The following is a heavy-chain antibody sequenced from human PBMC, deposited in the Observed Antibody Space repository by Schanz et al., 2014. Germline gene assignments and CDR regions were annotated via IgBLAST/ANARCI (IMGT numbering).Heavy chain of an antibody. CDR2: ISYDGSNK. CDR1: GFTLSSYA. Sequence: VLLVESGGGLVKPGGSLRLSCAAYGFTLSSYAMHWVRQAPGKGLEWVAVISYDGSNKYYADSVKGRFTISRDNSKNTLYLQMNTLRAEDTAVYYCAKQIHYDILTVTRNWGQGTLVTVSS. V-gene: IGHV3-30-3*01. CDR3: AKQIHYDILTVTRN. J-gene: IGHJ4*02. D-gene: IGHD3-9*01.